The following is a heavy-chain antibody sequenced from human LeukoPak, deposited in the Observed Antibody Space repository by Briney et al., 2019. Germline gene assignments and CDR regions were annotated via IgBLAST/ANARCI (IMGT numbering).Heavy chain of an antibody. V-gene: IGHV4-61*02. J-gene: IGHJ4*02. CDR1: GGSISSGSYY. CDR3: ARDGSGYSSGYDY. D-gene: IGHD6-19*01. CDR2: IYTSGST. Sequence: SETLSLTCTVSGGSISSGSYYWSWIRQPAGKGLEWIGRIYTSGSTNYNPSLKSRVTISVDTSKNQFSLKLSSVTAADTAVYYCARDGSGYSSGYDYWGQGTLVTVSS.